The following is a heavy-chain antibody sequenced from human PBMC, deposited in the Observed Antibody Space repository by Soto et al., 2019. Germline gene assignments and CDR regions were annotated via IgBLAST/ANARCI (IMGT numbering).Heavy chain of an antibody. D-gene: IGHD2-2*01. Sequence: SGGYYWSWIRQHPGKGLEWIGYIYYSGSTYYNPSLKSRVTISVDTSKNQFSLKLSSVTAADTAVYYCARCSTSANYFDYWGQGTLVTVSS. CDR1: SGGYY. V-gene: IGHV4-31*02. J-gene: IGHJ4*02. CDR2: IYYSGST. CDR3: ARCSTSANYFDY.